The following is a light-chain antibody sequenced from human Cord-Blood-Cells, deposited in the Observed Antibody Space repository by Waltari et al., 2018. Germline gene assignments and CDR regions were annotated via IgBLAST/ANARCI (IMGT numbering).Light chain of an antibody. V-gene: IGKV1-8*01. CDR2: AAS. J-gene: IGKJ1*01. CDR1: QGISSY. CDR3: QQYYSYPRT. Sequence: AIRMTQSTSSFSASTGDRVTITSRASQGISSYLAWYQQKPGKAPTLLIYAASTLQSGVPSRFSGSGSGTDFTLTISCLQSEDFATYYCQQYYSYPRTFGQGTKVEIK.